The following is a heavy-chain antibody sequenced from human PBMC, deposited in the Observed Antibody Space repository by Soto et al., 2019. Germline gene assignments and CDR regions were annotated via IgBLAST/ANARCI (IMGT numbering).Heavy chain of an antibody. Sequence: QVQLVESGGGVVQPGRSLRLSCAASGFTFSSYGMHWVRQAPGKGLEWVAVIWYDGSNKYYADSVKGRFTISRDNSKNTLYLQMNSLRAEDTAVYYCARGGYCSGGSCYSYYYGMDVWGQGTTVTVSS. D-gene: IGHD2-15*01. CDR3: ARGGYCSGGSCYSYYYGMDV. V-gene: IGHV3-33*01. CDR1: GFTFSSYG. CDR2: IWYDGSNK. J-gene: IGHJ6*02.